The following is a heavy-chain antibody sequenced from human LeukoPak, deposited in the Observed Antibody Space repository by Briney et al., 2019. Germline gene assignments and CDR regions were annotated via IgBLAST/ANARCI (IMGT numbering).Heavy chain of an antibody. D-gene: IGHD4-17*01. CDR3: AKEIYGDPTGGRFQH. Sequence: GGTLRLSCAASGFTFSSYGMSWVRQAPGKGLEWVSAISGSGGSTYYADSVKGRFTISRDNSKNTLYLQMNSLRAEDTAVFYCAKEIYGDPTGGRFQHWGQGTLVTVSS. V-gene: IGHV3-23*01. CDR1: GFTFSSYG. J-gene: IGHJ1*01. CDR2: ISGSGGST.